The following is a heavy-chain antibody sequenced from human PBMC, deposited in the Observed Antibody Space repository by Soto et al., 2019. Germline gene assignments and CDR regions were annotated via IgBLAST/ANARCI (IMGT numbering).Heavy chain of an antibody. CDR1: GGTFSSYT. D-gene: IGHD5-12*01. V-gene: IGHV1-69*08. CDR2: IIPILGIA. Sequence: QVQLVQSGAEVKKPGSSVKVSCKASGGTFSSYTISWVRQAPGQGLEWMGRIIPILGIANSAQKFQGRVTITADKSTSTAYMELSSLRSEDTAVYYCARDQPTIDDAFDIWGQGTMVTVSS. J-gene: IGHJ3*02. CDR3: ARDQPTIDDAFDI.